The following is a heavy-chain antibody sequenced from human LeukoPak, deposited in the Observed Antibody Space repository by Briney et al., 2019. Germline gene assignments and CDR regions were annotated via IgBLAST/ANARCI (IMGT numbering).Heavy chain of an antibody. Sequence: ASVKVSCKVSGYTLTKLSMHWVRQAPGKGLEWMGGFDPEDGETIYAQKFQGRVTMTEDTSTDTAYMELSSLRSEDTAVYYCATGTLRDSSGYLYAFDIWGQGTMVTVSS. CDR1: GYTLTKLS. CDR3: ATGTLRDSSGYLYAFDI. D-gene: IGHD3-22*01. CDR2: FDPEDGET. V-gene: IGHV1-24*01. J-gene: IGHJ3*02.